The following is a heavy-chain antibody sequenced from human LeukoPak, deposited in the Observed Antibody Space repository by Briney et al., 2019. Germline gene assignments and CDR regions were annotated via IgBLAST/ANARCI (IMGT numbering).Heavy chain of an antibody. CDR3: ARGPTMKMDV. J-gene: IGHJ6*04. CDR1: GFTFSSYS. D-gene: IGHD3-22*01. V-gene: IGHV3-21*01. Sequence: GGSLRLSCAASGFTFSSYSMNWVRQAPGKGLEWVSSISSSSSNVYYADSVKGRFTISRDNAKNSLYLQMNSLRAEDTAVYYCARGPTMKMDVWGKGTTVTVSS. CDR2: ISSSSSNV.